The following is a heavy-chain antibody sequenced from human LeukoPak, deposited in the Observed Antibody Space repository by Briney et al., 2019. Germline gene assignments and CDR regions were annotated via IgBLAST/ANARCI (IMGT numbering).Heavy chain of an antibody. V-gene: IGHV1-69*04. CDR3: ASPPADYYDSRDYFDY. CDR2: IIPILGIA. Sequence: SVKVSCKASGGTFSSHVISWVRQAPGQGLEWMGRIIPILGIANYAQKFQGRVTITADKSTSTAYMELSSLRSEDTAVYYCASPPADYYDSRDYFDYWGQGTLATVSS. J-gene: IGHJ4*02. D-gene: IGHD3-22*01. CDR1: GGTFSSHV.